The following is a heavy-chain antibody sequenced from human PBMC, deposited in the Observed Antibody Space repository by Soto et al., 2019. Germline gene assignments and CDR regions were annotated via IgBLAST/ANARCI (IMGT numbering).Heavy chain of an antibody. V-gene: IGHV1-18*01. J-gene: IGHJ6*02. D-gene: IGHD3-3*01. CDR2: ISAYNGNT. Sequence: ASVKVSCKASGYTFTSYGISWVRQAPGQGLEWMGWISAYNGNTNYAQKLQGRVTMTTDTSTSTAYMELRSLRSDDTAVYYCARLMPFGVVIQYYYYGMDVWGQGTTVTVSS. CDR3: ARLMPFGVVIQYYYYGMDV. CDR1: GYTFTSYG.